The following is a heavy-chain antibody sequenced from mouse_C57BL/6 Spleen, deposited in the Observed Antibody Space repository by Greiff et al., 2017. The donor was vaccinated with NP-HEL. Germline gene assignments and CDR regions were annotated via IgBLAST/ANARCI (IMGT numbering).Heavy chain of an antibody. CDR1: GYAFSSSW. V-gene: IGHV1-82*01. CDR2: IYPGDGDT. Sequence: QLQQSGPELVKPGASVKISCKASGYAFSSSWMNWVKQRPGKGLEWIGRIYPGDGDTNYNGKFKGKATLTADKSSSTAYMQLSSLTSEDSAVYFCARSRITTVVEGYFDVWGTGTTVTVSS. J-gene: IGHJ1*03. CDR3: ARSRITTVVEGYFDV. D-gene: IGHD1-1*01.